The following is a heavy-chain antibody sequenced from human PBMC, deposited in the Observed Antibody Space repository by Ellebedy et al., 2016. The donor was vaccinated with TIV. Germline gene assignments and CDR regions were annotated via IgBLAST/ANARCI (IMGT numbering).Heavy chain of an antibody. CDR1: GFIFSNYA. J-gene: IGHJ5*02. CDR2: ITTSGDNT. Sequence: GESLKISXAASGFIFSNYAMSWVRQAPGKGLEWVSAITTSGDNTYYADSVKGRFTISRDNSKNALYLQMNGLRAGDTAMYYCAKGISWFGPWGQGTLVTVSS. CDR3: AKGISWFGP. D-gene: IGHD3-10*01. V-gene: IGHV3-23*01.